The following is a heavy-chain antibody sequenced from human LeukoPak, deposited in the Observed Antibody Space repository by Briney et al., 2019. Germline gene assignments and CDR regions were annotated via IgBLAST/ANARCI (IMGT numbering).Heavy chain of an antibody. CDR1: GFTVSSNY. D-gene: IGHD4-17*01. CDR2: IYSGGST. Sequence: GGSLRLSCAASGFTVSSNYMSWVRQAPGKGLEWVSVIYSGGSTYYADSVKGRFTISRDNSKNTLYLQMNSLRAEDTALYYCAKDQDDYAEADYFQHWGQGTLVTVSS. V-gene: IGHV3-66*01. CDR3: AKDQDDYAEADYFQH. J-gene: IGHJ1*01.